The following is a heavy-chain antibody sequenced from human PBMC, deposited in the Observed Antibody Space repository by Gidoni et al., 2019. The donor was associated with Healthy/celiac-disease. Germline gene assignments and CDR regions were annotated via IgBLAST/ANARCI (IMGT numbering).Heavy chain of an antibody. J-gene: IGHJ4*02. CDR2: IYYSGST. CDR1: GCSISSGAYY. CDR3: ARGIKNCGGDCYSVFHFDY. Sequence: QVHLQESGPGLVKPSQTLSLTCTVSGCSISSGAYYWSWIRQPPGKGLEWIGYIYYSGSTYYNPSLKSRVTISVDTSKNQFSLKLSSVTAADTAVYYCARGIKNCGGDCYSVFHFDYWGQGTLVTVSS. V-gene: IGHV4-30-4*01. D-gene: IGHD2-21*01.